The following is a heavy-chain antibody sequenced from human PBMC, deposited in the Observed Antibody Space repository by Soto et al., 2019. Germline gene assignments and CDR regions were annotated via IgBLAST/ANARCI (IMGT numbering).Heavy chain of an antibody. Sequence: PSETLSLTCTVSGGSISSGDYYWSWIRQPPGKGLEWIGYIYYSGSTYYNPSLKSRVTISVDTSKNQFSLNLSSVTAAGTAVYYCARPHGGSSGWDNWFDPWGQGTLVTVSS. CDR3: ARPHGGSSGWDNWFDP. J-gene: IGHJ5*02. V-gene: IGHV4-30-4*02. CDR2: IYYSGST. D-gene: IGHD6-25*01. CDR1: GGSISSGDYY.